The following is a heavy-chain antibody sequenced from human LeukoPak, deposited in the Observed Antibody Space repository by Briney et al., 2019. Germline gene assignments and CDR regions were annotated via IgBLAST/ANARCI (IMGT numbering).Heavy chain of an antibody. CDR1: GFTFSSYA. CDR3: ARGYVLRYFDWLLTLPDY. CDR2: ISYDGSNK. D-gene: IGHD3-9*01. Sequence: HPGGSLRLSCAASGFTFSSYAMHWVRQAPGKGLEWVAVISYDGSNKYYADSVKGRFTISRDNSKNTLYLQMNSLRAEDTAVYYCARGYVLRYFDWLLTLPDYWGQGTLVTVSS. J-gene: IGHJ4*02. V-gene: IGHV3-30-3*01.